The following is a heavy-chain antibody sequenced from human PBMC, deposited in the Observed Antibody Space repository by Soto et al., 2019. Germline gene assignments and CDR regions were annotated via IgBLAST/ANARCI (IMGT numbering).Heavy chain of an antibody. Sequence: AGGSLRLSCAGSGFTFSNYAMSWVRQAPGKGLAWVSAISGSGGSTYYADSVKGRFTISRDNSKNTLYLQMNSLRAEDTAVYYCASGDHSTPGYWGQGTLVTVSS. J-gene: IGHJ4*02. V-gene: IGHV3-23*01. D-gene: IGHD3-10*01. CDR2: ISGSGGST. CDR3: ASGDHSTPGY. CDR1: GFTFSNYA.